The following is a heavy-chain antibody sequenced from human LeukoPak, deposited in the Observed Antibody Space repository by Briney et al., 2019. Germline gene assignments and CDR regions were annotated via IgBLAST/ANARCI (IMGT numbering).Heavy chain of an antibody. Sequence: GGSLRLSCAASGSTFSSYSMNWVRQAPGKGLEWVSSISSSSSYIYYADSVKGRFTISRDNAKNSLDLQMNSLRAEDTSVYYCARRYCSGGSCYVQDAFDIWGQGTMVTVSS. D-gene: IGHD2-15*01. CDR3: ARRYCSGGSCYVQDAFDI. J-gene: IGHJ3*02. CDR1: GSTFSSYS. V-gene: IGHV3-21*01. CDR2: ISSSSSYI.